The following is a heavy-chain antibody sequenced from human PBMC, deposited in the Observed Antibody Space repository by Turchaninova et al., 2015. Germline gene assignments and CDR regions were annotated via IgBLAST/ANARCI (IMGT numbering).Heavy chain of an antibody. CDR2: VSVNEGNK. Sequence: QVQLVESGGGVVQPGRSLRLPCAASGFPFSDYGFHWVRQAPGKGVEWVEVVSVNEGNKYYADSVEGRLTSSRDESKNTVYLQMNSLRGEETAVYYCARDYGMVTVTSGFDSWGQGTLVTVSS. V-gene: IGHV3-30*04. J-gene: IGHJ4*02. CDR1: GFPFSDYG. CDR3: ARDYGMVTVTSGFDS. D-gene: IGHD4-17*01.